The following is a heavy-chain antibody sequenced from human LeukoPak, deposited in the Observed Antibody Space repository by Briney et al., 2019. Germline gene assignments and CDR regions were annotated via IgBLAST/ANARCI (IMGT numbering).Heavy chain of an antibody. D-gene: IGHD4-23*01. J-gene: IGHJ4*02. CDR1: GFTFSGSA. CDR3: TPMTTVVTDY. Sequence: GGSLKLTCAVSGFTFSGSAMHWVRQASGKGLEWVGRIRGKAHSYATAYAASVTGRFTISRDDSKNTAYLQMYSLKTEDTAVYYCTPMTTVVTDYWGQGTLVTVSS. V-gene: IGHV3-73*01. CDR2: IRGKAHSYAT.